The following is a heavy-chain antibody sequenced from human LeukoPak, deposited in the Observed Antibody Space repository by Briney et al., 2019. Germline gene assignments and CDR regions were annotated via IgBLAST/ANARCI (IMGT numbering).Heavy chain of an antibody. J-gene: IGHJ4*02. CDR1: GFTVRDNY. D-gene: IGHD6-19*01. Sequence: GGSLRLSCAASGFTVRDNYMSWVRQAPGKGLEWVSVIYSSGSTYYADSVKGRFTISRDTSKNTLYLQMNSLRAEVTAVYYCASRVAVVGLDHWGQGTLVTVSS. CDR3: ASRVAVVGLDH. CDR2: IYSSGST. V-gene: IGHV3-66*01.